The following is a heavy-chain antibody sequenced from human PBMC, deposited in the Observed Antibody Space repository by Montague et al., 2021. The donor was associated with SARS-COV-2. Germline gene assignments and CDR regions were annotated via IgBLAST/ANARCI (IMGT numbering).Heavy chain of an antibody. D-gene: IGHD1-26*01. V-gene: IGHV4-61*02. Sequence: TLSLTCTVSGHSITSGSYYWNWIRQPAGKGLEWVGRSYTSGSIDYNPSLKSRLTISVDTSKNQFSLKLSFVTAADTAVYFCAREWGSYSGRFDYWGQGALVTVSS. CDR1: GHSITSGSYY. J-gene: IGHJ4*02. CDR3: AREWGSYSGRFDY. CDR2: SYTSGSI.